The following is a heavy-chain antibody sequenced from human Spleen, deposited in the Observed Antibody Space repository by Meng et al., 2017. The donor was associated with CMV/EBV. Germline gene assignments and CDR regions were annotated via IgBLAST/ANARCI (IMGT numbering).Heavy chain of an antibody. CDR2: IIPILGIA. D-gene: IGHD2-2*01. V-gene: IGHV1-69*10. CDR3: ARGAVVPAAFYYYGMDV. CDR1: GGIFSSYA. Sequence: SVKVSCKASGGIFSSYAISWVRQAPGQGLEWMGGIIPILGIANYAQKFQGRVTITADKSTSTAYMELSSLRSEDTAVYYCARGAVVPAAFYYYGMDVWGQGTTVTVSS. J-gene: IGHJ6*02.